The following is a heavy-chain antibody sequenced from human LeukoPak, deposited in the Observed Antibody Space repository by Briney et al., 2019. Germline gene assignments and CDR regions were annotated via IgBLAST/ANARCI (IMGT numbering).Heavy chain of an antibody. D-gene: IGHD6-6*01. J-gene: IGHJ4*02. CDR1: GFTFSSYS. Sequence: GSLRLSCEGSGFTFSSYSMNWVRQAPGKGLEWVSSISSSSSYIYYADSVKGRFTISRDNAKNSLYLQMNSLRAEDTAVYYCAVEYSSSSVSAKNYWGQGTLVTVSS. V-gene: IGHV3-21*01. CDR2: ISSSSSYI. CDR3: AVEYSSSSVSAKNY.